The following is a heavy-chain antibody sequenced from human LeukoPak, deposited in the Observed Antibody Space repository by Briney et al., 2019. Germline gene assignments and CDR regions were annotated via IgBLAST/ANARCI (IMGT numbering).Heavy chain of an antibody. V-gene: IGHV4-59*08. CDR3: ATVRVIVLRTYLDAFDI. J-gene: IGHJ3*02. Sequence: PSETLSLTCTVSGVSISSYYWSWIRQPPGKGLEWIGYIYYSGSTNYNPSLKSRVTISVDTSKNQFSLKLSSVTAADTAVYYCATVRVIVLRTYLDAFDIWGQGTMVTVSS. CDR2: IYYSGST. D-gene: IGHD2-21*01. CDR1: GVSISSYY.